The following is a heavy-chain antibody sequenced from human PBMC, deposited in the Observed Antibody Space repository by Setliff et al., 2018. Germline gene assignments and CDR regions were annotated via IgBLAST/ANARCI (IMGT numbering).Heavy chain of an antibody. D-gene: IGHD3-22*01. Sequence: SETLSLTCTVSGGSINSGDYYWSWIRQPPGKGLEWIGYIYSSGSTYYNPSLKSRVSISVDTSKNQFSLKLSSVTAADTAVYYCARESRYYYDNLGTLDYWGQGTLVTVSS. J-gene: IGHJ4*02. V-gene: IGHV4-30-4*08. CDR3: ARESRYYYDNLGTLDY. CDR1: GGSINSGDYY. CDR2: IYSSGST.